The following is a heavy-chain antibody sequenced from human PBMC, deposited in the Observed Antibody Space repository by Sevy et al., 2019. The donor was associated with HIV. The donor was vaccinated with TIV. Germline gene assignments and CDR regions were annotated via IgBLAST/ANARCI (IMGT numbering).Heavy chain of an antibody. CDR2: RFYSGGA. V-gene: IGHV4-39*01. CDR3: ARHPLGNWFDL. Sequence: SETLSLTCNVSGGSISSSRHYWGWIRQSPGKSLEWIGSRFYSGGAYYNPSLQSRVTMSVDTSKNQLSLNVNSVTGAEPFVYYCARHPLGNWFDLWGQGILVTFSS. J-gene: IGHJ5*02. CDR1: GGSISSSRHY. D-gene: IGHD3-16*01.